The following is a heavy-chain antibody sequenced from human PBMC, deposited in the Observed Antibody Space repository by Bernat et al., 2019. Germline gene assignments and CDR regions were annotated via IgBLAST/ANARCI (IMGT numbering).Heavy chain of an antibody. CDR3: AKAEYSSSSRHFDY. CDR2: VNGDGSST. V-gene: IGHV3-74*02. J-gene: IGHJ4*02. Sequence: EVQLVESGGGLVKPGGSLRLSCAASGLTFSSFWMHWVRQAPGKGLVWVSRVNGDGSSTSSADSVKGRFTISRDNAKNTLYLQMNSLRAEDTAVYYCAKAEYSSSSRHFDYWGQGTLVTVSS. D-gene: IGHD6-6*01. CDR1: GLTFSSFW.